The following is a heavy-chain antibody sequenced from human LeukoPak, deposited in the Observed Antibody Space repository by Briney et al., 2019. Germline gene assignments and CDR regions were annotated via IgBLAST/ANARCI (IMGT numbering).Heavy chain of an antibody. D-gene: IGHD6-13*01. V-gene: IGHV3-43D*04. CDR2: ITWDGGKT. CDR1: GFTFDDYT. J-gene: IGHJ6*03. Sequence: GGSLRLSCAASGFTFDDYTMHWVRQPPGKGLEWISLITWDGGKTYYADSVRGRFTISRDNSKNSLFLRMNSVRAEDTALYYCARDRTAEAGNDYYMGVWGNGTTVIVSS. CDR3: ARDRTAEAGNDYYMGV.